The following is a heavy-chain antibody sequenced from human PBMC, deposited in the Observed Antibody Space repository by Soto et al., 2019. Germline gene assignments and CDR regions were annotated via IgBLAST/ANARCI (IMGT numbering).Heavy chain of an antibody. D-gene: IGHD6-19*01. CDR2: INTGNGDT. CDR1: GYTFTNYF. Sequence: GASVKVSCKTSGYTFTNYFMHWVRQAPGQRPEWMGCINTGNGDTKYSQNFQGRLTFGRDTSASSAYMELSSLRSEDTAVYYCVRDSNNHWEGQWIWAQGTLVTVSA. J-gene: IGHJ4*02. CDR3: VRDSNNHWEGQWI. V-gene: IGHV1-3*04.